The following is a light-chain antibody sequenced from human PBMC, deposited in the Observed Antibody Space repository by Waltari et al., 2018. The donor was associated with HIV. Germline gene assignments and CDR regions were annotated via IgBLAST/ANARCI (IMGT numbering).Light chain of an antibody. V-gene: IGLV2-11*01. J-gene: IGLJ1*01. CDR2: DVS. CDR3: CSYAGSYTYV. Sequence: QSALTQPRSVSGSPGQSVTISCTGTSSDVGGYNYVSWYQQHPGKAPKPVIYDVSTRPSGVPDRFSGSKSANTASLTISGLQAEDEADYYCCSYAGSYTYVFGTGTKVTVL. CDR1: SSDVGGYNY.